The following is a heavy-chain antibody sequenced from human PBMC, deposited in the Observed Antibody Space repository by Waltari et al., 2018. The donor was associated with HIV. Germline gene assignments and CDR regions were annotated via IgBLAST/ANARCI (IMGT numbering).Heavy chain of an antibody. J-gene: IGHJ4*02. Sequence: QVQLRQWGAGLLKPSETLSLTCAVYGASLNMHSWTCFRQSPDKGPEGIVENDHNGETNSNPSFKTRGTISLNTSKNQVSRNLLSATAADTAVYYFARGLSSRPSFRAYDSWGQGTLVTVSS. D-gene: IGHD6-6*01. CDR2: NDHNGET. CDR3: ARGLSSRPSFRAYDS. V-gene: IGHV4-34*01. CDR1: GASLNMHS.